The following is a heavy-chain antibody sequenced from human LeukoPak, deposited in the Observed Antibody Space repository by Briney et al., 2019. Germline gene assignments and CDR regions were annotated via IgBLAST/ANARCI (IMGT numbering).Heavy chain of an antibody. D-gene: IGHD3-16*02. V-gene: IGHV3-11*01. CDR3: ARLYPGSYRDYYMDV. J-gene: IGHJ6*03. Sequence: GGSLRLSCAASGFTFSDYYMSWIRQAPGKGLQWVSHISSSGNTIYYADCVKGRFTISRDNAKNSLYLQMNSLRAEDTAVYYCARLYPGSYRDYYMDVWGKGTTVTISS. CDR1: GFTFSDYY. CDR2: ISSSGNTI.